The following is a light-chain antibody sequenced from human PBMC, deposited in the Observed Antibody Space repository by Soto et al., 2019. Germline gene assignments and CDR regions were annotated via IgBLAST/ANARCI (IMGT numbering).Light chain of an antibody. CDR1: QGISSD. J-gene: IGKJ2*01. CDR3: QQLNSYPYT. Sequence: DIQVTQSPSFLYASVGGRVTITCRASQGISSDLAWYQQKPGKAPKLLIYSASTLQSGVPSRFSGGGSVTEFTLTISSLQPEDFETYYFQQLNSYPYTFGQGIKLEIK. CDR2: SAS. V-gene: IGKV1-9*01.